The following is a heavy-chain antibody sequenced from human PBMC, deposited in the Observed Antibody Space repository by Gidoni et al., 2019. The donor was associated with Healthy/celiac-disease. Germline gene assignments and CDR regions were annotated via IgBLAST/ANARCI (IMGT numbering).Heavy chain of an antibody. Sequence: EVQLVESGGGLVQPGGSLRLSCAASGFTFSSYWMSWVRQAPGKGLEWVANIKQDGSEKYYVDSVKGRFTISRDNAKNSLYLQMNSLRAEDTAVYYCARDLLLSSPGDAFDIWGQGTMVTVSS. CDR3: ARDLLLSSPGDAFDI. J-gene: IGHJ3*02. D-gene: IGHD3-10*01. V-gene: IGHV3-7*03. CDR2: IKQDGSEK. CDR1: GFTFSSYW.